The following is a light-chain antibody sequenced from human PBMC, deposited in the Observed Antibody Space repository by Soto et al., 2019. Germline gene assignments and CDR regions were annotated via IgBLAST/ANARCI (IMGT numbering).Light chain of an antibody. J-gene: IGLJ1*01. CDR1: SSDFGGYNY. Sequence: HSVLTQPSSVSVAAVQSITISCTGTSSDFGGYNYFSWYRQHPFKAPKLMIYEVSNRPSGFSNHFSVSKSGNTASLTISGLQAEDEADYSCTSYPSSSILSVFGTGPKLT. CDR3: TSYPSSSILSV. V-gene: IGLV2-14*01. CDR2: EVS.